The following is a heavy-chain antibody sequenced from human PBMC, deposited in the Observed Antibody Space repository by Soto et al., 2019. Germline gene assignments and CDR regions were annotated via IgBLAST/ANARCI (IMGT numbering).Heavy chain of an antibody. CDR2: IIPIFGTA. CDR3: ARVPPPVVAATRDY. CDR1: GGTFSSYA. Sequence: GASVKVSCKASGGTFSSYAISWVRQALGQGLEWMGGIIPIFGTANYAQKFQGRVTITADKSTSTAYMELSSLRSEDTAVYYCARVPPPVVAATRDYWGQGTLVTVSS. V-gene: IGHV1-69*06. J-gene: IGHJ4*02. D-gene: IGHD2-15*01.